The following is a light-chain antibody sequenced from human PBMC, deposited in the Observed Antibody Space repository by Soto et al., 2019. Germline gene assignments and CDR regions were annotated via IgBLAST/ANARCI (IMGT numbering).Light chain of an antibody. V-gene: IGKV3-20*01. CDR1: QSVSSSY. CDR3: QQYGSSPRRT. Sequence: EIVLTQSPGTLSLSPGERATLSCRASQSVSSSYLAWYQQKPGQAPRLLIYGASTRATDIPDRFSGSGSGTDFTLTISRLEPEDFAVYYCQQYGSSPRRTFGQGTKVEIK. CDR2: GAS. J-gene: IGKJ1*01.